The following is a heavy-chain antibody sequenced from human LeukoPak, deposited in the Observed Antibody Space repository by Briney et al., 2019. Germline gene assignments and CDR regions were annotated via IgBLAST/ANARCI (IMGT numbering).Heavy chain of an antibody. CDR1: GFTFSDHY. Sequence: GGSLRLSCAASGFTFSDHYVDWVRQAPGKGLEWVGRTRKRANGYTSEYAASVEGRFTISREDSKNSLYLQMNSLKAEDTAVYYCARVGGDTGRSFDYWGQGTLVTVSS. V-gene: IGHV3-72*01. CDR2: TRKRANGYTS. J-gene: IGHJ4*02. D-gene: IGHD5-18*01. CDR3: ARVGGDTGRSFDY.